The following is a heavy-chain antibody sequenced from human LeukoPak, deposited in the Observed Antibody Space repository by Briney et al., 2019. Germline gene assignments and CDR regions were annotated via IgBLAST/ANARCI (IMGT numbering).Heavy chain of an antibody. CDR1: GLIFSNYA. D-gene: IGHD3-22*01. V-gene: IGHV3-30*18. CDR3: AKSAYYDSSGFYREYYFDY. CDR2: ISYDGSNK. Sequence: GGSLRLSCAASGLIFSNYAIHWVRQAPGKGLEWVAVISYDGSNKYYADSVKGRFTISRDNSKNTLHLQMNSLRAEDTAVYYCAKSAYYDSSGFYREYYFDYWGQGTLVTVSS. J-gene: IGHJ4*02.